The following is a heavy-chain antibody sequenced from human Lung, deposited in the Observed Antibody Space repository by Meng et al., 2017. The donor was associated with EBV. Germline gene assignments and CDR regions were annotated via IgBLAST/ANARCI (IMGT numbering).Heavy chain of an antibody. V-gene: IGHV4-30-4*08. Sequence: QVHLQESGPGLVKPSQTLSLTCTVSGGSIRFGDYNWSWIRQPPGKGLEWIGYIYDSGSTSYNPSLMSRVTISVDTSRNQFSLKLTSVTAADTAVYYCAREYSSSSGLPGPWGQGTLVTVSS. D-gene: IGHD6-6*01. CDR1: GGSIRFGDYN. J-gene: IGHJ5*02. CDR2: IYDSGST. CDR3: AREYSSSSGLPGP.